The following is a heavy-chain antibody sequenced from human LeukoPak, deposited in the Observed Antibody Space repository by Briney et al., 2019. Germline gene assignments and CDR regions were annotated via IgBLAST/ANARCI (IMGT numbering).Heavy chain of an antibody. V-gene: IGHV3-7*01. D-gene: IGHD2-21*02. CDR1: GFTLSSYW. CDR2: IKQDGSEK. J-gene: IGHJ6*02. CDR3: AKHIVVVTAIPGGMDV. Sequence: GGSLRLSCAASGFTLSSYWMSWVRQAPGKGLERVANIKQDGSEKYYVDSVKGRFTISRDNAKNSLYLQMNSLRAEDTAVYYCAKHIVVVTAIPGGMDVWGQGTTVTVSS.